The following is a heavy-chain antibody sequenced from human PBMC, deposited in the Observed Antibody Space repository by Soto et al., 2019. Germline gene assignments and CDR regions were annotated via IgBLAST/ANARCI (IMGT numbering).Heavy chain of an antibody. CDR2: IYYSGST. D-gene: IGHD2-15*01. V-gene: IGHV4-31*03. CDR3: ARGVVVVVAATPPLYYFDY. J-gene: IGHJ4*02. CDR1: GGSISSGGYY. Sequence: QVQLQESGPGLVKPSQTLSLTCTVSGGSISSGGYYWSWIRQHPGKGLEWIGYIYYSGSTYYNPSLRSRVTISVDTSKNQFSLKLSSVTAADTAVYYCARGVVVVVAATPPLYYFDYWGQGTLVTVSS.